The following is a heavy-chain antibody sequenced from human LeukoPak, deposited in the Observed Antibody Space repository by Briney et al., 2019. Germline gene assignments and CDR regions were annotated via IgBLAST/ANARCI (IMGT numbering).Heavy chain of an antibody. V-gene: IGHV1-2*06. CDR2: INPNSGGT. J-gene: IGHJ5*02. CDR3: ARGYCSGGTCYLVENWLDP. CDR1: GYTLTAYY. D-gene: IGHD2-15*01. Sequence: ASVKVSCKASGYTLTAYYIYWVRRAPGQGVEWMGRINPNSGGTDYAQNFQGRVTMTRDTSISTAYMELSRLRSDDTAVYYCARGYCSGGTCYLVENWLDPWGQGTLVTVSS.